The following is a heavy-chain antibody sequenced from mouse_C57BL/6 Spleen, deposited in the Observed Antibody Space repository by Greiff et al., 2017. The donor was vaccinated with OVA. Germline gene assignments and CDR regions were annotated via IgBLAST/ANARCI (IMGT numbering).Heavy chain of an antibody. CDR2: ISGGGGNT. CDR3: SRHGGYSSFAY. V-gene: IGHV5-9*01. CDR1: GFTFSSYT. J-gene: IGHJ3*01. D-gene: IGHD2-3*01. Sequence: EVKLEESGGGLVKPGGSLKLSCAASGFTFSSYTMSWVRQTPEKRLEWVATISGGGGNTSYPHSVKGRSTFSRDNAKNTLYLQMSSLRSADTALYYYSRHGGYSSFAYWGQGTLVTVSA.